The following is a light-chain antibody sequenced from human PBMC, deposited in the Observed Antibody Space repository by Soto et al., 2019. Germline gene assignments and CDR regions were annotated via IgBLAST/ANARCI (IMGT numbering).Light chain of an antibody. CDR3: QQSIDWPLT. V-gene: IGKV3D-11*02. Sequence: EIVLTQSPGTLSLSPGERATLSCRASQSVRSDVGWDQQKHGQAPRLLIYHTSNRATGIPARFSGSGTGSDFTLTISSLEPEDFAVYFCQQSIDWPLTFGQGTKVEVK. CDR1: QSVRSD. J-gene: IGKJ1*01. CDR2: HTS.